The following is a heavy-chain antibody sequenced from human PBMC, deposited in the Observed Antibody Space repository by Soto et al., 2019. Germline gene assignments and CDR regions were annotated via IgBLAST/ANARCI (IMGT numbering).Heavy chain of an antibody. V-gene: IGHV4-31*03. CDR1: GGSISSGGYY. D-gene: IGHD2-2*01. Sequence: SETLSLTCTVSGGSISSGGYYWSWIRQHPGKGLEWIGYIYYSGSTYYNPSLKSRVTISVDTSKNQFSLKLSSVTAADTAVYYCARDVVPAVNDGYGMGVWGQGTTVTSP. J-gene: IGHJ6*02. CDR3: ARDVVPAVNDGYGMGV. CDR2: IYYSGST.